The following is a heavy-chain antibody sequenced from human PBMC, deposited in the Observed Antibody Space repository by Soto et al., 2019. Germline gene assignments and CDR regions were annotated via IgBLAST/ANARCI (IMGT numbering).Heavy chain of an antibody. V-gene: IGHV2-5*02. CDR2: IYWDDDK. CDR1: GFSLSSTRMA. J-gene: IGHJ4*02. Sequence: QITLKESGPTLVKPTQTLTLTCTFSGFSLSSTRMAVGWIRQPPGKVLEWLALIYWDDDKRYSPFLKSRLTITSDTSKNQVVLTMSNMDPVDTASYYCAHIVVAGLGYYFDYWGQGTLVTVSS. D-gene: IGHD6-19*01. CDR3: AHIVVAGLGYYFDY.